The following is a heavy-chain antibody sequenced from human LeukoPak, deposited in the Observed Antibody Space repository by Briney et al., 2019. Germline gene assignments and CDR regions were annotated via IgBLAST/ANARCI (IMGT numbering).Heavy chain of an antibody. V-gene: IGHV4-39*01. Sequence: PAETLSLTGTVSGGSISSSSYYWGGIRQPRGKGLEGIGRIYYSGSTYYNPSLKRRVTISVDTSKNQFSLKLSSVTAADTAVYYCARQTTVVTPGFDFWGQGTLVTVSS. CDR2: IYYSGST. CDR3: ARQTTVVTPGFDF. CDR1: GGSISSSSYY. D-gene: IGHD4-23*01. J-gene: IGHJ4*02.